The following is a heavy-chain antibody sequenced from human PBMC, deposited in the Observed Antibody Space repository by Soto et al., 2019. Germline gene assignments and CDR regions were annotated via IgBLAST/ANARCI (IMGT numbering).Heavy chain of an antibody. CDR2: ISPNSGGT. J-gene: IGHJ4*02. D-gene: IGHD1-26*01. Sequence: QVQLVQSGAEVKKSGASVKVSCKASGYTFTGCYIHWVRQAPGQGPEWMGEISPNSGGTKYAKRFQGRATMTRDTSITTVYMELSNLSPDDTGVYYCGKVRSGDVVVFYWGQGTLVTVYS. CDR1: GYTFTGCY. V-gene: IGHV1-2*02. CDR3: GKVRSGDVVVFY.